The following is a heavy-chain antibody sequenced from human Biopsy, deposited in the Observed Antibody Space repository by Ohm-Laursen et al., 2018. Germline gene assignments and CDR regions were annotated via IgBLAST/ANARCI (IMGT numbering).Heavy chain of an antibody. J-gene: IGHJ4*02. V-gene: IGHV3-7*01. CDR3: ASDES. CDR1: GLTFSSYE. CDR2: INPDGSVK. Sequence: SRRRSWTASGLTFSSYEKNWVRKAPGKGLEWVASINPDGSVKYFADSVKGRFTISRDNAENSMYLLMSSLTVDDTAVYYCASDESWGQGTLVTVSS.